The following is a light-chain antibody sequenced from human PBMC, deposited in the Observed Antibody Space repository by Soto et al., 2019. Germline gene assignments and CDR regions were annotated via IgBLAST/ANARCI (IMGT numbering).Light chain of an antibody. J-gene: IGKJ3*01. V-gene: IGKV3-11*01. CDR2: NAS. Sequence: EIVLTQSPATLSLSPGERATLSCRASQSVSIFLAWYQQKPGQAPRLLIYNASKRAPGIPARFSGSGSWTDFTLTISSLEPEDFAVYFCQQRRNWVSFGPGTRL. CDR3: QQRRNWVS. CDR1: QSVSIF.